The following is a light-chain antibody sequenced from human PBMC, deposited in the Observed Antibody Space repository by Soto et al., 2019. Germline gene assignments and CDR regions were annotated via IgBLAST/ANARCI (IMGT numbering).Light chain of an antibody. CDR1: QSVSDY. Sequence: EIVLTQSPATLSLSPGERATLSCRASQSVSDYLAWYQQKPGQAPRLLIYDASNRATGIPARFSGSGSGTDFTRTISSLEPDEFAVYYCQQRSDWPLFTVGPGTKVDIK. J-gene: IGKJ3*01. CDR2: DAS. CDR3: QQRSDWPLFT. V-gene: IGKV3-11*01.